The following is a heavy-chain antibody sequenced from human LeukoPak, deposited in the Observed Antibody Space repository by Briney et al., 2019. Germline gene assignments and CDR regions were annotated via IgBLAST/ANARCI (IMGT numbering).Heavy chain of an antibody. CDR1: GGSISSYC. CDR2: INHSGST. V-gene: IGHV4-34*01. Sequence: SETLSLTCTVSGGSISSYCWSWIRQPPGKGLEWIGEINHSGSTNYNPSLKSRVTISVDTSKNQFSLKLSSVTAADTAVYYCARGDSSSNNGIRFDYWGQGTLVTVSS. D-gene: IGHD6-13*01. J-gene: IGHJ4*02. CDR3: ARGDSSSNNGIRFDY.